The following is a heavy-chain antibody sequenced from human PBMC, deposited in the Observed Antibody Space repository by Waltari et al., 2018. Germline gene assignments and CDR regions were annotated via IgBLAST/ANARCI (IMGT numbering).Heavy chain of an antibody. J-gene: IGHJ2*01. CDR1: GGSISSYY. Sequence: QVQLQESGPGLVKPSETLSLTCTVSGGSISSYYWSWIRQPPGEGLVWIVYIYYSGSTSFNPSHKSRVTISVDTATNQFSLKLSSVPAADTAVYYCARLRVEDILTSRVANDWYFDLWGRGTLVTVSS. V-gene: IGHV4-59*01. D-gene: IGHD3-9*01. CDR2: IYYSGST. CDR3: ARLRVEDILTSRVANDWYFDL.